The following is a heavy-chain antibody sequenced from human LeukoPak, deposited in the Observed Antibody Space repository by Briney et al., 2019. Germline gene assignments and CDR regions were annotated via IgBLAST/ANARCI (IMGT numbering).Heavy chain of an antibody. CDR2: INPTGGT. Sequence: GASVKVSCKASGYTFTGHYMNWVRLAPGQGLEWMGGINPTGGTTYAQKFQDRVTMTRDTSINTAYMELSGLRSDDTAVYYCARDLGWSSSHWGQGTLVTVSS. D-gene: IGHD6-6*01. CDR1: GYTFTGHY. V-gene: IGHV1-2*02. CDR3: ARDLGWSSSH. J-gene: IGHJ4*02.